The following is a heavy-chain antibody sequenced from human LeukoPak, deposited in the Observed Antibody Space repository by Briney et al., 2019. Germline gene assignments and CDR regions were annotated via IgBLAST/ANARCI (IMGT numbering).Heavy chain of an antibody. CDR2: ISHSGST. CDR3: AGDSSGYVFDP. D-gene: IGHD3-22*01. CDR1: GGSFSGYY. Sequence: TSETLSLTCAVYGGSFSGYYWSWIRQPPGKGLEWIGYISHSGSTQHNPSLKSRVTISLDTSKNQFSLKLSSVTAADTAVYYCAGDSSGYVFDPWGQGTLVTVSS. V-gene: IGHV4-34*01. J-gene: IGHJ5*02.